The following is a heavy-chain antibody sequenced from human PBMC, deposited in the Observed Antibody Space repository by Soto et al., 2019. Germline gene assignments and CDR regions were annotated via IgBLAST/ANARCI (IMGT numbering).Heavy chain of an antibody. CDR1: DGSVSSGSYY. CDR3: ARVGLYYYYGMDV. V-gene: IGHV4-61*01. D-gene: IGHD1-26*01. Sequence: ASETLSLTCTVSDGSVSSGSYYWSWIRQPPGKGLEWIGYIYYSGSTNYNPSLKSRVTISVDTSKNQFSLKLSSVTAADTAVYYCARVGLYYYYGMDVWGQGTTVTVSS. CDR2: IYYSGST. J-gene: IGHJ6*02.